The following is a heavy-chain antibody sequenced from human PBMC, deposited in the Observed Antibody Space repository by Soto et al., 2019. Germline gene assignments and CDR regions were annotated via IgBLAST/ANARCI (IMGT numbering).Heavy chain of an antibody. CDR2: IYYSGST. CDR3: ARRERAAGTDWWFDP. J-gene: IGHJ5*02. CDR1: GGSISSSSFH. D-gene: IGHD6-13*01. Sequence: SETLSLTCTVSGGSISSSSFHWGWIRQPPGKGLEWIGSIYYSGSTYYSPSLKSQVTISVDTSKNQFSLKLSSVTAADTALYYCARRERAAGTDWWFDPWGQGTLVTVSS. V-gene: IGHV4-39*01.